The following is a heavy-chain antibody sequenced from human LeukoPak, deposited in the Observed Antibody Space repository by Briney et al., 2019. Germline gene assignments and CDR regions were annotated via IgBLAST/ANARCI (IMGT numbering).Heavy chain of an antibody. CDR3: ARGSRRSYFSDY. J-gene: IGHJ4*02. CDR2: INHSGST. D-gene: IGHD1-26*01. V-gene: IGHV4-34*01. CDR1: GGSFGGYS. Sequence: PSETLSLTCAVYGGSFGGYSWSWIRQPPGKGLEWIGEINHSGSTNYNPSLKSRVTISVDTSKNQFSLKLSSVTAADTAVYYCARGSRRSYFSDYWGQGTLVTVSS.